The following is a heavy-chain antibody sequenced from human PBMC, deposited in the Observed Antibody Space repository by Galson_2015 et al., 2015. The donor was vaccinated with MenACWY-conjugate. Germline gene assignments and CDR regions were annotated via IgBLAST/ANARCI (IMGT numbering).Heavy chain of an antibody. D-gene: IGHD6-13*01. J-gene: IGHJ5*02. CDR1: GFTLSSYW. CDR2: INSDGSST. Sequence: SLRLSCAASGFTLSSYWMHWVRHGPGKGLVWVSRINSDGSSTNYADSVKGRFTISRDNAKNTLYLQMNSLRAEDTAVYYCARGGQGLAAAEDNWFDPWGQGTLVTISS. CDR3: ARGGQGLAAAEDNWFDP. V-gene: IGHV3-74*01.